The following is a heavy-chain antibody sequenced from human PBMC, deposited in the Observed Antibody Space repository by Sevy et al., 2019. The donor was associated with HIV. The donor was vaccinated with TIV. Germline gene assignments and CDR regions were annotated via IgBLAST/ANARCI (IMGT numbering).Heavy chain of an antibody. D-gene: IGHD3-22*01. CDR1: GFTFGDYA. CDR2: IRSKDYGGAK. V-gene: IGHV3-49*03. Sequence: GGSLRLSCTGSGFTFGDYAMSWFRQAPGMGLEWVGFIRSKDYGGAKEYAASVKGRFTISRDDSKSIADLQRNSLKTEDTAVYYCTRGYYYDSSGYSDYWGQGTLVTVSS. J-gene: IGHJ4*02. CDR3: TRGYYYDSSGYSDY.